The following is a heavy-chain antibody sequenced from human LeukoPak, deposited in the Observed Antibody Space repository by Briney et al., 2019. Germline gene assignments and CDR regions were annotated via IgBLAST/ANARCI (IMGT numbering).Heavy chain of an antibody. V-gene: IGHV3-30*02. D-gene: IGHD3-22*01. CDR1: GFTFSSHG. CDR2: IRYDGSNK. Sequence: GGSLRLSCAASGFTFSSHGMHWVRQTPAKGLEWVAFIRYDGSNKYYADSVKGRFITSRDNSKNTLFLQMNSLRPEDTAVYYCGRVGVDSRGYYQGFDYWGQGTLVTVSS. J-gene: IGHJ4*02. CDR3: GRVGVDSRGYYQGFDY.